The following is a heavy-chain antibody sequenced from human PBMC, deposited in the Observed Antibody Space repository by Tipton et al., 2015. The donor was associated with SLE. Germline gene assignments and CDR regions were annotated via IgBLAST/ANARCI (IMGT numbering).Heavy chain of an antibody. CDR3: ARGVEPDYYYYYMDV. V-gene: IGHV4-39*01. CDR2: IYSSGRT. J-gene: IGHJ6*03. Sequence: LSLTCIVSNGSISRSRSYWGWIRQPPGKGLEWIGSIYSSGRTFFNPSLKSRVTISLDTSKKQFSLKLSSVIAADTAVYYCARGVEPDYYYYYMDVWGQGTTVTVSS. D-gene: IGHD3-10*01. CDR1: NGSISRSRSY.